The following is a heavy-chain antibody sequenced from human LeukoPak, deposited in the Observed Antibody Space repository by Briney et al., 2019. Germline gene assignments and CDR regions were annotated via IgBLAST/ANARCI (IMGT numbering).Heavy chain of an antibody. D-gene: IGHD5-12*01. V-gene: IGHV1-2*02. Sequence: ASVKVSSKASGYTFTAYYIHWVRQAPGQGLEWMGWINANSGGTDYAQKFQGRVTMTRDTSLTTAYMELGRLKSDDTAVYYCARDCGYDSQRMNYFDYWGQGTLVTVSS. CDR1: GYTFTAYY. CDR3: ARDCGYDSQRMNYFDY. J-gene: IGHJ4*02. CDR2: INANSGGT.